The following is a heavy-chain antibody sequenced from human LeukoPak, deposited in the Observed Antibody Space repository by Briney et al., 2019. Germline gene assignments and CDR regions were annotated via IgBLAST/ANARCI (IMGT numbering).Heavy chain of an antibody. CDR2: INPSGGST. J-gene: IGHJ4*02. CDR3: ARAGYFDWLLGH. CDR1: GYTFTSYY. Sequence: ASVKVSCKASGYTFTSYYMHWVRPAPGQGLAWMGIINPSGGSTSYAQKFQGRVTMTRDTSTSTVYMELSSLRSEDTAVYYCARAGYFDWLLGHWGQGTLVTVSS. D-gene: IGHD3-9*01. V-gene: IGHV1-46*01.